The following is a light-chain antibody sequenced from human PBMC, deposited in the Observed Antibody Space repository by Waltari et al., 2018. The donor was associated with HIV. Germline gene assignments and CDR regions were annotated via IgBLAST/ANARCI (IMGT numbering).Light chain of an antibody. CDR2: DKN. V-gene: IGLV1-51*01. Sequence: QSVLTQPPSVSAAPGQTVTISCSGSSSNIGNNYVSWYQQVTGAAPKLVLYDKNERPSGIRHVVSGAKTGTSATLDITGLQPGDEADYYCGTWDSGKNVWVFGGGTKLTVL. CDR3: GTWDSGKNVWV. CDR1: SSNIGNNY. J-gene: IGLJ3*02.